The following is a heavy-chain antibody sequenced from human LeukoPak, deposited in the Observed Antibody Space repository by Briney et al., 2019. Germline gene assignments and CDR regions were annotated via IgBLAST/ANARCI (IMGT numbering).Heavy chain of an antibody. Sequence: GALRLSCAASGFTFSSYSMNWVRQAPGKGLEWVSYISSSSSTICYADSVKGRFTISRDNAKNSLYLQMNSPRAEDTAVYYCARALNIDDYWGQGTLVTVSS. CDR3: ARALNIDDY. CDR1: GFTFSSYS. D-gene: IGHD1/OR15-1a*01. J-gene: IGHJ4*02. CDR2: ISSSSSTI. V-gene: IGHV3-48*04.